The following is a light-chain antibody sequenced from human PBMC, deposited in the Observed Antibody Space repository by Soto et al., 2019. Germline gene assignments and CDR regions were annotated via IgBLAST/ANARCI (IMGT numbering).Light chain of an antibody. CDR2: KAS. Sequence: DIQMTQSPSTLSASVGDRVTITCRASQSISSWLAWYQQKPGKAPKLLIYKASNLESGVPSRFSGSGSGTEFTLTISSLQPDDFATYYCQQYNSYLTLGGGTKVEIK. CDR3: QQYNSYLT. CDR1: QSISSW. J-gene: IGKJ4*01. V-gene: IGKV1-5*03.